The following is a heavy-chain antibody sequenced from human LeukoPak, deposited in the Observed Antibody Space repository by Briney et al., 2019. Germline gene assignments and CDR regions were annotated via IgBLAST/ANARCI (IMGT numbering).Heavy chain of an antibody. CDR1: GYILTNNW. J-gene: IGHJ6*03. V-gene: IGHV5-51*01. D-gene: IGHD5-24*01. CDR3: ARTRRDGYTSRAYYYYMDV. CDR2: IYPGDSDT. Sequence: GESLKISCKVSGYILTNNWIGWVRQMPGKGLEWMGIIYPGDSDTRYSPSFQGQVTISADKSISTAYLQWSSLKASDTAMYYCARTRRDGYTSRAYYYYMDVWGKGTTVTVSS.